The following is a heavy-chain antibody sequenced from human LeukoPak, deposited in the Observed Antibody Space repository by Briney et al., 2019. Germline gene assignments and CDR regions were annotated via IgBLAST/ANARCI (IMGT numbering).Heavy chain of an antibody. CDR1: GYTFTGYY. V-gene: IGHV1-2*06. CDR3: ARGGFEDWGFDY. J-gene: IGHJ4*02. Sequence: ASVKVSCKASGYTFTGYYMHWVRQAPGQGLEWMGRINPNSGGTNYAQKFQGRVTMTRDTSIDTAYMELSGLRSDDTAVYYCARGGFEDWGFDYWGQGTLVTVSS. D-gene: IGHD3-10*01. CDR2: INPNSGGT.